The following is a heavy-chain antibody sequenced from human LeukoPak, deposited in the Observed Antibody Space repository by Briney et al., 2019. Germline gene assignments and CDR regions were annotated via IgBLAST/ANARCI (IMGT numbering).Heavy chain of an antibody. CDR3: ARYGSGPDS. D-gene: IGHD3-10*01. CDR1: GSSFSNYW. CDR2: IDPRDSQT. Sequence: GESLKISCQGFGSSFSNYWITWVRQLPGKGLEWMGRIDPRDSQTNYSPSFQGHITISSDSSITTAYLEWSSLTVSDTATYYCARYGSGPDSWGQGTLVIVSS. J-gene: IGHJ4*02. V-gene: IGHV5-10-1*01.